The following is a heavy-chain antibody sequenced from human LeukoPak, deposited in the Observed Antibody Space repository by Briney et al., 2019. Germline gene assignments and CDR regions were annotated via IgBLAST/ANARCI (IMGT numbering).Heavy chain of an antibody. CDR2: ISSSGSTI. CDR1: GFTFSSYE. D-gene: IGHD6-13*01. V-gene: IGHV3-48*03. J-gene: IGHJ4*02. CDR3: ARAGYSSSWRERYKYYFDY. Sequence: GGSLRLSCAASGFTFSSYEMNWVRQAPGKGLEWVSYISSSGSTIYYADSVRGRFTISRDNAKNSLYLQMKSLRAEDTAVYYCARAGYSSSWRERYKYYFDYWGQGTLVTVSS.